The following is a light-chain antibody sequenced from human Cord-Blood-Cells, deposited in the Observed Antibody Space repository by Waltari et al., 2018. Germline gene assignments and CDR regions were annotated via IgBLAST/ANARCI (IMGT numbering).Light chain of an antibody. Sequence: DIVMTQSPDSLAVSLGERATINCKSSQSVLYRSKNEKYLAWDQRKPGQPPKLLSYGASTRESGVPDRFSGSGSGTDFTLTISSLQAEDVAVYYCQQYYSTPRTFGQGTKVEIK. CDR1: QSVLYRSKNEKY. J-gene: IGKJ1*01. CDR2: GAS. CDR3: QQYYSTPRT. V-gene: IGKV4-1*01.